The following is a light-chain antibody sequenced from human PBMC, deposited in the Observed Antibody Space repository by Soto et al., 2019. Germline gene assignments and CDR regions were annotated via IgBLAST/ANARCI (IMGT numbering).Light chain of an antibody. CDR3: QQYYHWPVT. CDR1: RTVSNR. V-gene: IGKV3-15*01. CDR2: GAS. J-gene: IGKJ4*01. Sequence: ILMTQSPDTLSVSPGERVTLSCRASRTVSNRLAWYQHKPGQAPRLLISGASTGATGIPPRFRGSGSGTEFTLTVDTLQPEDIAIYYCQQYYHWPVTFGGGTRGISN.